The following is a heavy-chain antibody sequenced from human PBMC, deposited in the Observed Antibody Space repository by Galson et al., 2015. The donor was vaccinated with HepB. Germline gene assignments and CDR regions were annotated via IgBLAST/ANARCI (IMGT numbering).Heavy chain of an antibody. CDR3: ARSSTPDYYDSSGYYSDAFDI. Sequence: SVKVSCKASGYTFTSYYMHWVRQAPGQGLEWMGIINPSGGSTSYAQKFQGRVTMTRDTSTSTVYMELSSLRSEDTAVYYCARSSTPDYYDSSGYYSDAFDIWGQGTMVTVSS. CDR2: INPSGGST. J-gene: IGHJ3*02. D-gene: IGHD3-22*01. V-gene: IGHV1-46*01. CDR1: GYTFTSYY.